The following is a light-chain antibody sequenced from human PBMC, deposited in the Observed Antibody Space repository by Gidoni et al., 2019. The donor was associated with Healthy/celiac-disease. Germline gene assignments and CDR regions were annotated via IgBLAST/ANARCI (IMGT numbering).Light chain of an antibody. Sequence: DIQMTQSPSTLSASVGDRVTITGRASQSSSSWLASYQQKPGKAPKLLIYNASSLESGVPSRFSGSGSGTEFTLTISSLQHDDFATYYCQQYNSYWTFGQGTKVEIK. CDR3: QQYNSYWT. CDR1: QSSSSW. CDR2: NAS. J-gene: IGKJ1*01. V-gene: IGKV1-5*03.